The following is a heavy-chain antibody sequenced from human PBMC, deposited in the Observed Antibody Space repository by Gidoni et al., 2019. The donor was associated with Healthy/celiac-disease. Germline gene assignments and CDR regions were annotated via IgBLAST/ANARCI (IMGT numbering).Heavy chain of an antibody. D-gene: IGHD1-20*01. J-gene: IGHJ4*02. CDR3: ARRYNWNDLPYYYFDY. Sequence: EVQLVQSGAEVNKPGESLRISCKGSGYSFTSYWISWVRQMPGKGLEWMGRIDPSDSYTNYSPSFQGHVTISADKSISTAYLQWSSLKASDTAMYYCARRYNWNDLPYYYFDYWGQGTLVTVSS. V-gene: IGHV5-10-1*03. CDR2: IDPSDSYT. CDR1: GYSFTSYW.